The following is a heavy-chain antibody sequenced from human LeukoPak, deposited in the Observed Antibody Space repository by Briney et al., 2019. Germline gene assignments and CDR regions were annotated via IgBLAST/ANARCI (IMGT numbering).Heavy chain of an antibody. Sequence: ASVKVSCKASGYPFTSYDINWVRQAPGQGLEWMGRISAYNGNTNYAQKLQGRVTLTTDTSTTTAYMELRSLRSDDTAVYYCARDLGYCSGGSCMGGLYYYYMDVWGKGTTVTVSS. CDR3: ARDLGYCSGGSCMGGLYYYYMDV. J-gene: IGHJ6*03. CDR2: ISAYNGNT. V-gene: IGHV1-18*01. D-gene: IGHD2-15*01. CDR1: GYPFTSYD.